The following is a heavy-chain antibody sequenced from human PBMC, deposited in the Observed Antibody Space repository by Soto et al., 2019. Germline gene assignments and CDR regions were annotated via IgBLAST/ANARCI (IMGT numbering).Heavy chain of an antibody. CDR1: GGSISGYY. CDR3: ASGSDWYRDMF. J-gene: IGHJ4*02. V-gene: IGHV4-59*01. CDR2: IHYSGST. Sequence: SETLSLTCTVSGGSISGYYWSWIRQPPGKGLEWIGYIHYSGSTSYNPSLKSRVTISVDSSRAQFSLKLSAVTAADTAVYYCASGSDWYRDMFRAQRTLDTGSS. D-gene: IGHD6-19*01.